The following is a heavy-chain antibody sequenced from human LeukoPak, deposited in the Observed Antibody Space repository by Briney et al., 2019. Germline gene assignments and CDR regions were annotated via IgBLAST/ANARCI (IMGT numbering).Heavy chain of an antibody. Sequence: HTGGFLRLSCAASGFTFSSYAMSRVRQAPGKGLEWVPAISGSGGSTYYADSAKGRFTISRDNSKNTLYLQMNSLRAEDTAVYYCAKDIVLLWFGEFDYWGQGTLVTVSS. D-gene: IGHD3-10*01. CDR1: GFTFSSYA. CDR2: ISGSGGST. CDR3: AKDIVLLWFGEFDY. J-gene: IGHJ4*02. V-gene: IGHV3-23*01.